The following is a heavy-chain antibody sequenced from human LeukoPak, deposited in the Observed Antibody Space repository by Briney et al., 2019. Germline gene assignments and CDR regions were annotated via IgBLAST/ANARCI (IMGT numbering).Heavy chain of an antibody. CDR3: ARDIGYDSSGYYRD. V-gene: IGHV1-69*05. Sequence: SVKVSCKASGGTFSSYATSWVRQAPGQGREWMGGIIPIFGTANYAQKFQGRVTITTDESTSTAYMELSSLRSEDTAVYYCARDIGYDSSGYYRDWGQGTLVTVSS. D-gene: IGHD3-22*01. J-gene: IGHJ4*02. CDR1: GGTFSSYA. CDR2: IIPIFGTA.